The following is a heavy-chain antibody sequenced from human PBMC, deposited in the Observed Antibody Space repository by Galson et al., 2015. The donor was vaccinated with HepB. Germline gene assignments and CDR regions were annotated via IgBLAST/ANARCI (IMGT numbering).Heavy chain of an antibody. D-gene: IGHD3-22*01. Sequence: SVKVSCKASGDTFNDLTFNWVRQAPGQGLEWMGSIIPIIDATEYGQNFHGRVTITADKSTSTAYMELSSLRSDDTAVYYCAILLPPYRSDSGGSLDYWGQGTRVTVSS. V-gene: IGHV1-69*08. CDR1: GDTFNDLT. J-gene: IGHJ4*02. CDR2: IIPIIDAT. CDR3: AILLPPYRSDSGGSLDY.